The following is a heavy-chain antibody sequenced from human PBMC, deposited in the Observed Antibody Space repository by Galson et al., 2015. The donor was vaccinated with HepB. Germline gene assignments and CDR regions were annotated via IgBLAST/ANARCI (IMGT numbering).Heavy chain of an antibody. CDR2: ISYDGSNK. D-gene: IGHD4-17*01. CDR3: ARERFSGDTGFDY. CDR1: GFTFSSYA. V-gene: IGHV3-30*04. J-gene: IGHJ4*02. Sequence: SLRLSCAASGFTFSSYAMHWVRQAPGKGLEWVAVISYDGSNKYYADSVKGRFTISRDNSKNTLYLQMNSLRAEDTAVYYCARERFSGDTGFDYWGQGTLVTVSS.